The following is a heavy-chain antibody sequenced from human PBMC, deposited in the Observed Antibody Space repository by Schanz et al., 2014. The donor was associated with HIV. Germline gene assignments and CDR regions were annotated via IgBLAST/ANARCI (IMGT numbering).Heavy chain of an antibody. D-gene: IGHD5-18*01. CDR2: ISAYNGNT. J-gene: IGHJ3*02. Sequence: QIQLVQSGAEVKKPGASVKVSCRASGYTFTTYGITWVRQAPGQGLEWMGWISAYNGNTNYAQKLQGRVTMTTDTSTSTAYMELSSLRSEDTAVYYCASGRFDTVIWWGDAFLIWGRGTMVTVSS. V-gene: IGHV1-18*01. CDR1: GYTFTTYG. CDR3: ASGRFDTVIWWGDAFLI.